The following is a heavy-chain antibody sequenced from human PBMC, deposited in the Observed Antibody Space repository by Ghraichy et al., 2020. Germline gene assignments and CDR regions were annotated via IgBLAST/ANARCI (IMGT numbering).Heavy chain of an antibody. V-gene: IGHV3-23*01. CDR3: AKAWGYCSGGTCPSYNWFDP. Sequence: GGSLRLSCAASGFSFRSYVMSWVRQAPGKGLEWVSTIGASGGTTYYADSVKGRFTISRDNSKSTVSLQMNSLRAADTAVYYCAKAWGYCSGGTCPSYNWFDPGGQGTLVTVSS. D-gene: IGHD2-15*01. J-gene: IGHJ5*02. CDR2: IGASGGTT. CDR1: GFSFRSYV.